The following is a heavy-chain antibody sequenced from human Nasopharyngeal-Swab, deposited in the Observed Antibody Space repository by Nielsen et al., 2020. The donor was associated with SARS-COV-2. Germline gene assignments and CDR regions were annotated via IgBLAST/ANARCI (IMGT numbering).Heavy chain of an antibody. CDR3: ARGVLTSVSYYYYGMDV. Sequence: VRQMPGKGLEWMGRIDPSDSYTNHSPSFQGHVTISADKSISTAYLQWSSLKASDTAMYYCARGVLTSVSYYYYGMDVWGQGTTVTVSS. J-gene: IGHJ6*02. CDR2: IDPSDSYT. V-gene: IGHV5-10-1*01. D-gene: IGHD2-8*01.